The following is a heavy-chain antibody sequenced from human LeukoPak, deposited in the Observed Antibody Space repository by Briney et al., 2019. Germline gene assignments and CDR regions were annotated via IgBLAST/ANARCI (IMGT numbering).Heavy chain of an antibody. V-gene: IGHV1-2*02. CDR2: INPNSGGT. Sequence: ASVKVSCKASGYTLTGYYMHWVRQAPGQGLEWMGWINPNSGGTNYAQKFQGRVTMTRDTSISTAYMELSRLRSDDTAVYYCARVGSSSWYGDGAFDIWGQGTMVTVSS. J-gene: IGHJ3*02. CDR3: ARVGSSSWYGDGAFDI. CDR1: GYTLTGYY. D-gene: IGHD6-13*01.